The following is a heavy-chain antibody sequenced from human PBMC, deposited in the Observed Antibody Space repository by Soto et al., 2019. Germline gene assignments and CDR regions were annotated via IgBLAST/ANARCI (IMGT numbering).Heavy chain of an antibody. D-gene: IGHD3-22*01. V-gene: IGHV3-15*07. CDR2: IKSKTDGGTT. CDR1: GFTFSNAW. Sequence: EVQLVESGGGLVKPGGSLRLSCAASGFTFSNAWMNWVRQAPGKGLEWVGRIKSKTDGGTTDYAEPVKGRFTSSRDDSKNTLYLQMNSLKTEDTAVYYCTTDGQTYYYDSSGYYRFDYWGQGTLVTVSS. J-gene: IGHJ4*02. CDR3: TTDGQTYYYDSSGYYRFDY.